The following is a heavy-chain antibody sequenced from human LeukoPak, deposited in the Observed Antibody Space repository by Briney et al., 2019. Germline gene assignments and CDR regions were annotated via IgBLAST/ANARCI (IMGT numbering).Heavy chain of an antibody. D-gene: IGHD3-16*02. CDR2: INSDGINT. CDR1: GFTFSNYW. J-gene: IGHJ4*02. CDR3: ARVQGGSYRYTFDY. V-gene: IGHV3-74*01. Sequence: GGSLRLSCAASGFTFSNYWMHWVRQAPGKGLVWVSRINSDGINTSYADSVKGRFTISRDNAKNTLNLQMNSLRAEDTAVYYCARVQGGSYRYTFDYWGQGTLVTVSS.